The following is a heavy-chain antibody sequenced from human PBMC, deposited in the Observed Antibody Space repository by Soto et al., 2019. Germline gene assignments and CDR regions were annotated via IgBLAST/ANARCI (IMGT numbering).Heavy chain of an antibody. CDR1: GGSVISGTYY. CDR2: ISSRGST. J-gene: IGHJ4*02. D-gene: IGHD1-7*01. CDR3: AMAGNYRYFDA. V-gene: IGHV4-61*01. Sequence: QVQLQESGPGLVTPSETLSLTCTVSGGSVISGTYYWSWIRQPPGKGLEWIGYISSRGSTNYNPSLKSRVTISVDTSKNQFSLKLTSVTAADTAVYYCAMAGNYRYFDAWGQGTLVTVSS.